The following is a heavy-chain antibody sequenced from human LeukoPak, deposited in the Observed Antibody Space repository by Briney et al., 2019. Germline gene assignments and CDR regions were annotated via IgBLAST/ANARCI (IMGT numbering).Heavy chain of an antibody. CDR3: ARRKFYLLEKKKEPKWFDS. D-gene: IGHD3-3*01. CDR2: ISGSGFHT. V-gene: IGHV3-23*01. Sequence: GGSLRLSCEASGFTFDSFDMTWVRQAPGKGLEWVSLISGSGFHTFYAASVEGRFTVSRDNSKNTRYLQKNTLRAEDTAIYYCARRKFYLLEKKKEPKWFDSWGQGTLVTVSS. J-gene: IGHJ5*01. CDR1: GFTFDSFD.